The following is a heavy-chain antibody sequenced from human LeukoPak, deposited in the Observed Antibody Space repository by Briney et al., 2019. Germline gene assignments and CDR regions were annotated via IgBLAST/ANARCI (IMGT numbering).Heavy chain of an antibody. J-gene: IGHJ6*02. D-gene: IGHD2-2*01. CDR2: ISAYNGNT. CDR1: GYTFTSYG. Sequence: VSVKVSCKASGYTFTSYGISWVRQAPGQGLEWMGWISAYNGNTNYAQKLQGRVTMTTDTSTSTAYMELRSLRSDDTAVYYCAGGYQLLSYRWCMDVWGQGTTVTVSS. V-gene: IGHV1-18*01. CDR3: AGGYQLLSYRWCMDV.